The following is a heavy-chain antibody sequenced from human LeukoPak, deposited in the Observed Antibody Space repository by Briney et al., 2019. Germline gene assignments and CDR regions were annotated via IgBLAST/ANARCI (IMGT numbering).Heavy chain of an antibody. V-gene: IGHV4-34*12. CDR1: GESFSGYY. Sequence: SETLSLTCAVYGESFSGYYWSWIRQPPGKGLEWIGDIIHSGSTNYNPSLKSRVTISVDTSKNQFSLKLSSVTAADTAVYYCARASSSSWYKSPGYYYYMDVWGKGTTVTISS. CDR3: ARASSSSWYKSPGYYYYMDV. CDR2: IIHSGST. J-gene: IGHJ6*03. D-gene: IGHD6-13*01.